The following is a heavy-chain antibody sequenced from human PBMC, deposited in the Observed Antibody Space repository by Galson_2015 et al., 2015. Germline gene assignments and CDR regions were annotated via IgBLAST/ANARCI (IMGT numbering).Heavy chain of an antibody. CDR1: GFPFSSYR. V-gene: IGHV3-48*01. CDR3: ARGGPGDSTGYDY. CDR2: ISSSSSTI. Sequence: SLRLSCAASGFPFSSYRMNWVRQAPGKGLEWVSYISSSSSTIYYADSVKGRFTISRDNAKNSLYLQMNSLRGEDTAVYYCARGGPGDSTGYDYWGQGILVTVS. J-gene: IGHJ4*02. D-gene: IGHD3-22*01.